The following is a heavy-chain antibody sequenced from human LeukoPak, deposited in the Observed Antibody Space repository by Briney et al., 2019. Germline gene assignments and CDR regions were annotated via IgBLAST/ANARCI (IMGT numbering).Heavy chain of an antibody. Sequence: GGSPRLSCAASGFTFSSYAMSWVRQAPGKGLEWVSSISGSGDKTYYADSVKGQFTISRDNSKNTLYLQMNSLGAEDTAVYYCAKGGPVAADPRYFQHWGQGTLVTVSS. CDR3: AKGGPVAADPRYFQH. CDR1: GFTFSSYA. V-gene: IGHV3-23*01. CDR2: ISGSGDKT. J-gene: IGHJ1*01. D-gene: IGHD6-19*01.